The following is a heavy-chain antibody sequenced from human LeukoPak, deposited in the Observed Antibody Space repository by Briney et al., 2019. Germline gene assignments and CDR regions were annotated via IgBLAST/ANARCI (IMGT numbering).Heavy chain of an antibody. D-gene: IGHD2-15*01. CDR2: IIPIFGTA. V-gene: IGHV1-69*15. CDR1: GGTFSSYA. Sequence: ASVKVSCKASGGTFSSYAISWVRQAPGQGLEWMGRIIPIFGTANYAQKFQGRVTITPDESTSQASMELSSLRSEDTAVYYCARDRSVVVVAATHGWFDPWGQGTLVTVSS. CDR3: ARDRSVVVVAATHGWFDP. J-gene: IGHJ5*02.